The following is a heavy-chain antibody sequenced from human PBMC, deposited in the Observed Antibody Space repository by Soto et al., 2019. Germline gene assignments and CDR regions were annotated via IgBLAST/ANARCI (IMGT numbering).Heavy chain of an antibody. J-gene: IGHJ6*03. CDR1: GYTFTSYD. Sequence: ASVKVSCKASGYTFTSYDINWVRQATGQGLEWMGWMNPNSGNTGYAQKFQGRVTMTRNTSISTAYMELSSLRSEDTAVYYCARGKRVRDQTAPNYYYYYLDVWGKGTTVTVSS. V-gene: IGHV1-8*01. CDR2: MNPNSGNT. D-gene: IGHD2-2*01. CDR3: ARGKRVRDQTAPNYYYYYLDV.